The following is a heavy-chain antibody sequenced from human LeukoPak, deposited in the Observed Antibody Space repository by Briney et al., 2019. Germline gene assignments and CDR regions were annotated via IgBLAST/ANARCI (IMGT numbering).Heavy chain of an antibody. CDR1: GGSISGYY. J-gene: IGHJ4*02. D-gene: IGHD1-26*01. CDR2: VSSTGST. V-gene: IGHV4-59*01. Sequence: SETLSLTCTVSGGSISGYYWTWIRQSPGKGLEWIGYVSSTGSTNYTPSLKSRVAISIDTSKSQFSLMLTSVTAADTALYYCAKDRLMGATVTPDYWGQGTLVTVSS. CDR3: AKDRLMGATVTPDY.